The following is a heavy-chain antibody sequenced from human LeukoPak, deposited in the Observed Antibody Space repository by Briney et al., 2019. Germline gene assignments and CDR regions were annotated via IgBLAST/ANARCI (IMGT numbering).Heavy chain of an antibody. CDR2: IKQDGSEK. CDR1: GFPFRSYA. V-gene: IGHV3-7*01. CDR3: ATERAGERPRPLLSYYYMDV. J-gene: IGHJ6*03. Sequence: GGSLRLSCAASGFPFRSYAMHWVRQAPGKGLEWVANIKQDGSEKHYVDSVKGRFTISRDNAKNSLYLQMNSLRAEDTAVYYCATERAGERPRPLLSYYYMDVWGKGTTVTISS. D-gene: IGHD3-16*01.